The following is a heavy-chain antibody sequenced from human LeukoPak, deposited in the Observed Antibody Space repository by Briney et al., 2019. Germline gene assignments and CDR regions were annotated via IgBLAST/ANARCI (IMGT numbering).Heavy chain of an antibody. CDR2: ISGSGRNI. Sequence: GGSLRLSCAASGFSFSSYWMHWVRQAPGKGLEWLLYISGSGRNIYYADSVRGRFTVSRDNAKNSLFLQMNSLRVEDTGVYYCAREDGSGWPSHDHWGQGTLVAVS. CDR1: GFSFSSYW. D-gene: IGHD6-19*01. J-gene: IGHJ4*02. CDR3: AREDGSGWPSHDH. V-gene: IGHV3-48*04.